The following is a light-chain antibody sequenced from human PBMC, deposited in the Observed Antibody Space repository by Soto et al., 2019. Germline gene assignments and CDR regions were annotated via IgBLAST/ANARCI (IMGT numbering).Light chain of an antibody. V-gene: IGLV2-14*01. CDR2: EVT. CDR1: SSDVGGYKF. Sequence: QSALTPPASVSGSPGQSITISCTGNSSDVGGYKFVSWYQQHPGEAPKLIIYEVTNRPSGVSNRFSGSKSGNTASLTISGLQVEDEADYYCSSYTTTSGVFGTGTKLTVL. J-gene: IGLJ1*01. CDR3: SSYTTTSGV.